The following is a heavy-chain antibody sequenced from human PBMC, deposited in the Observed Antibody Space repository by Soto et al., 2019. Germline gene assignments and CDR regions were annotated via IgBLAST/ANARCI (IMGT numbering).Heavy chain of an antibody. CDR1: SGSISSSNW. D-gene: IGHD3-10*01. J-gene: IGHJ4*02. CDR2: IYHSGST. Sequence: QVQLQESGPGLVKPSGTLSLTCAVSSGSISSSNWWSWVRQPPGKGLEWIGEIYHSGSTNYNPCLKSRVTTSVDKSKNQFSLKLSSVTAADTAVYYCARVEYYYGSGSYFGYWGQGTLVTVSS. CDR3: ARVEYYYGSGSYFGY. V-gene: IGHV4-4*02.